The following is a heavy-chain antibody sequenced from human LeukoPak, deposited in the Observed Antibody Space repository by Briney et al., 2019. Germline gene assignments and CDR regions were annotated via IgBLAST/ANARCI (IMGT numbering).Heavy chain of an antibody. V-gene: IGHV4-61*01. CDR1: GGSISSSSYY. D-gene: IGHD6-19*01. Sequence: PSETLSLTCTVSGGSISSSSYYWSWIRQPPGKGLEWIGYIYYSGRTNYNPSLKSRVTISVDTSKNQFSLKLSSVTAADTAVYYCAREGTVAGNWYFDLWGRGTLVTVSS. CDR3: AREGTVAGNWYFDL. CDR2: IYYSGRT. J-gene: IGHJ2*01.